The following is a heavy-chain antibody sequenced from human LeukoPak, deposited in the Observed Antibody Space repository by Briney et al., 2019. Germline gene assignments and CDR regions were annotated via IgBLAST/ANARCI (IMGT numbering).Heavy chain of an antibody. CDR1: GYTFTSYY. CDR2: INPSGGST. Sequence: GASVKVSCKASGYTFTSYYTHWVRQAPGQGLEWMGIINPSGGSTSYAQKFQGRVTMTRDTSTSTVYMELSSLRSEDTAVYYCARGGDYGGNGPDGGDWYFDLWGRGTLVTVSS. CDR3: ARGGDYGGNGPDGGDWYFDL. J-gene: IGHJ2*01. V-gene: IGHV1-46*01. D-gene: IGHD4-23*01.